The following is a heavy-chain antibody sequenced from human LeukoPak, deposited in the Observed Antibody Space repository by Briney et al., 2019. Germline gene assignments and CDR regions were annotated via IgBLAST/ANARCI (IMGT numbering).Heavy chain of an antibody. CDR1: GYSFTSYW. V-gene: IGHV5-51*01. CDR2: IYPGDSDT. Sequence: GESLKISCKGSGYSFTSYWIGWVRQMPGKGLEWMGIIYPGDSDTRYSPSFQGQVTISADKSISTAYLQWSSLKASDTAMYYCAGRRYYYDSSGYPLYWYFDLWGRGTLVTVSS. J-gene: IGHJ2*01. D-gene: IGHD3-22*01. CDR3: AGRRYYYDSSGYPLYWYFDL.